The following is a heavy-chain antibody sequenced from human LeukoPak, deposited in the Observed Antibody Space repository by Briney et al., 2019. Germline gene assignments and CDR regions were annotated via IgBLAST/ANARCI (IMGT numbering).Heavy chain of an antibody. Sequence: PSETLSLTCTVSGGSISGYYWTWIRQAPGKGLEWIGYVHFSGNTNYNPSLKSRVTISLDTSKNQFFLKLSSVTAADTAVYYCARGYSPYWYFDLWGRGTLVTVSS. CDR2: VHFSGNT. J-gene: IGHJ2*01. CDR3: ARGYSPYWYFDL. D-gene: IGHD3-16*02. CDR1: GGSISGYY. V-gene: IGHV4-59*01.